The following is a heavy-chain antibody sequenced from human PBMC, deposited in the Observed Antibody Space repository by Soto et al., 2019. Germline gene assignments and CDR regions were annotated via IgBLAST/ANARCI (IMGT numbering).Heavy chain of an antibody. Sequence: XSVKVYCRYSGSTFISHYMHLVRQAPGQGLEWMGWINPNSGGTNFARKFQGRVTMTRDTSISTAYMELSRLRSDDTAVYYCARDGVRGPPAAPTFGDDWGQGTLVTVSS. V-gene: IGHV1-2*02. CDR3: ARDGVRGPPAAPTFGDD. CDR2: INPNSGGT. J-gene: IGHJ4*02. D-gene: IGHD3-10*01. CDR1: GSTFISHY.